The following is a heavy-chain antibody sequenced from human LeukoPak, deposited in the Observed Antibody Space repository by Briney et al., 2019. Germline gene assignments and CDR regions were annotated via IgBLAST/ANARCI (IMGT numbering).Heavy chain of an antibody. Sequence: ASLKVSCKAAGYTFTGYYMHWVRQAPGQGLEWRGWINPNSGGTNYAQKFQGRVTMTRDTSISTAYMELSRLTSDDTAVYYCARDPPIGGADVFDIWGQGTMVTVSS. J-gene: IGHJ3*02. D-gene: IGHD3-10*01. CDR3: ARDPPIGGADVFDI. CDR2: INPNSGGT. CDR1: GYTFTGYY. V-gene: IGHV1-2*02.